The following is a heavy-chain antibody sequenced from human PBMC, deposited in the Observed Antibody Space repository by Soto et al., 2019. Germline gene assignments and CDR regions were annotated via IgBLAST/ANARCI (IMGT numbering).Heavy chain of an antibody. Sequence: WGSLRLSCASSVITFSDYAMPWVRQAPGKGLEWVAGVWKDGSNRYYVDSVKGRFTISRDNSKNTLYLQMNSLRDEDTAVYYCAKVPRGYNFGYYNFWGQGTLVTVSS. CDR1: VITFSDYA. D-gene: IGHD5-18*01. CDR3: AKVPRGYNFGYYNF. CDR2: VWKDGSNR. J-gene: IGHJ4*02. V-gene: IGHV3-30*02.